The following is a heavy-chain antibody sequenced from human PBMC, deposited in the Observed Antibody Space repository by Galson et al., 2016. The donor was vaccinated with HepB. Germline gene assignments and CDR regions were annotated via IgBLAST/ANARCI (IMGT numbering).Heavy chain of an antibody. D-gene: IGHD3-22*01. V-gene: IGHV5-51*01. Sequence: QSGAEVTKPGESLKISCRASGYDFTKYWIVWVRQMPGKGLEWMGTTYPGDSDTRYSPSFQGQVTISADKSISTAYLQWSSLKASDTAIYYCARHPIKGRGNEYDRSIHYYGVDYWGQGALVTVSS. J-gene: IGHJ4*02. CDR3: ARHPIKGRGNEYDRSIHYYGVDY. CDR2: TYPGDSDT. CDR1: GYDFTKYW.